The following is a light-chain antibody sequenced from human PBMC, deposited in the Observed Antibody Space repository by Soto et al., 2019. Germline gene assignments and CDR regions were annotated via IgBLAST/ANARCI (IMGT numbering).Light chain of an antibody. J-gene: IGLJ1*01. CDR3: QSYDSSLSGYV. CDR1: SSNIGAGYD. V-gene: IGLV1-40*01. CDR2: GNS. Sequence: QSVLTQPPSVSGAPGQRVTISCTGSSSNIGAGYDVHWYQQLPGTAPKLLIYGNSNRPSGVPDRFSGSNSGTSASLAITGLQAEDEADYDCQSYDSSLSGYVFGTGTKLTVL.